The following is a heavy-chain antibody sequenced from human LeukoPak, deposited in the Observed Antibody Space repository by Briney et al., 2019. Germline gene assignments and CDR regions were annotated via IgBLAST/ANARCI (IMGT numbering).Heavy chain of an antibody. CDR1: GGSISSYY. J-gene: IGHJ6*02. CDR2: IYYSGST. D-gene: IGHD3-22*01. CDR3: ARIVVVIDDYYYYYGMDV. Sequence: PSETLSLTCTVSGGSISSYYWSWIRQPPGKGLEWIGYIYYSGSTYYNPSLKSRVTISVDTSKNQFSLKLSSVTAADTAVYYCARIVVVIDDYYYYYGMDVWGQGTTVTVSS. V-gene: IGHV4-59*12.